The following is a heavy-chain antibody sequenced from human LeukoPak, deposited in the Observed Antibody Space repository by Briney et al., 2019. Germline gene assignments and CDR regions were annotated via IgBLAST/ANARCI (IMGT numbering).Heavy chain of an antibody. Sequence: GGSLRLSCAASGFTFSSYGMHWVSQAPGKGLEWVAFIRYDGSEKHYEDSVKGRFTISRDNSKNTLYLQMNSMRPEDTAVYYSAKVRAAVRPHWFDPWGRGTLVTVSS. D-gene: IGHD6-6*01. J-gene: IGHJ5*02. CDR1: GFTFSSYG. CDR2: IRYDGSEK. CDR3: AKVRAAVRPHWFDP. V-gene: IGHV3-30*02.